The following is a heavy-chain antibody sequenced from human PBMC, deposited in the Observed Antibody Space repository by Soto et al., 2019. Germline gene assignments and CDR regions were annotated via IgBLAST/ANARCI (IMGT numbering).Heavy chain of an antibody. CDR3: ARHQYSSGFYYYYGMDV. Sequence: ASVKVSCKASGYTFTSYDINWLRQATGQGLEWMGWMNPNSGNTGYAQKFQGRVTMTRNTSISTAYMELSSLRSEDTAVYYCARHQYSSGFYYYYGMDVWGQGTTVTVSS. CDR2: MNPNSGNT. D-gene: IGHD6-19*01. V-gene: IGHV1-8*01. J-gene: IGHJ6*02. CDR1: GYTFTSYD.